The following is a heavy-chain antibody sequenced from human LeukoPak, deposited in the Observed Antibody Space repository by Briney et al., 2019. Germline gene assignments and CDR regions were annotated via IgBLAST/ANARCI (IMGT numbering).Heavy chain of an antibody. Sequence: GGSLRLSCAASGLTFSHAWMNWVRQAPGKGLEWVSYISSSGSTIYYADSVKGRFAISRDNAKNSLYLQMNSLRAEDTAVYYCARVHSSSPGDFDYWGQGTLVTVSS. V-gene: IGHV3-11*01. CDR3: ARVHSSSPGDFDY. J-gene: IGHJ4*02. CDR2: ISSSGSTI. D-gene: IGHD6-6*01. CDR1: GLTFSHAW.